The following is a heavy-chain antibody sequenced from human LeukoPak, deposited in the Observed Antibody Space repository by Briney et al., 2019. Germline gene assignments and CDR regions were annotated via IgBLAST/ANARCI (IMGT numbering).Heavy chain of an antibody. D-gene: IGHD3-16*02. CDR2: IYTSGST. Sequence: SETLSLTCTVSGGSISTYYWSWLRQPAGKGLEWIGRIYTSGSTNYNPSLKSRVTMSVDTSKNQFSLKLSSVTAADTAVYYCARDIPGSYGYYFDYWGQGTLVTVSS. CDR3: ARDIPGSYGYYFDY. J-gene: IGHJ4*02. V-gene: IGHV4-4*07. CDR1: GGSISTYY.